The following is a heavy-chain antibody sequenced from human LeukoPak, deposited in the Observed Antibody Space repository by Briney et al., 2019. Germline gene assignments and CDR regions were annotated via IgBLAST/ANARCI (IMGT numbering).Heavy chain of an antibody. J-gene: IGHJ5*02. V-gene: IGHV3-48*04. CDR3: ASVTGYVDP. Sequence: PGGSLRLSCAASGFTFSSYSMNWVRRAPGKGLEWVSYISSGGSTIYYADSVKGRFTISRDNAKNSLYLQMNSLRAEDTAVYYCASVTGYVDPWGQGTLVTVSS. CDR2: ISSGGSTI. CDR1: GFTFSSYS. D-gene: IGHD1-1*01.